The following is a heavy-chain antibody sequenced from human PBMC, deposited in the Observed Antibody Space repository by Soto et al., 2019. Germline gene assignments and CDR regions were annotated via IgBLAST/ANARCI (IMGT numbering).Heavy chain of an antibody. Sequence: GGSLRLSCAASGFTFSSYWMSWVRQAPGKGLEWVANIKQDGSEKYYVDSVKGRFTSSRDNAKNYLYLQMNSLRAEDTAVYYCARGRDIVVVPPWFDPWGQGTLVTVSS. CDR1: GFTFSSYW. V-gene: IGHV3-7*01. D-gene: IGHD2-2*01. CDR2: IKQDGSEK. J-gene: IGHJ5*02. CDR3: ARGRDIVVVPPWFDP.